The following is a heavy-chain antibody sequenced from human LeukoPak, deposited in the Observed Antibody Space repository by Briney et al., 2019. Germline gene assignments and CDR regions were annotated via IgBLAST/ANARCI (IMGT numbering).Heavy chain of an antibody. J-gene: IGHJ4*02. D-gene: IGHD3-3*01. CDR2: IYYSGST. Sequence: PSETLSLTCTVSGGSISSYYWSWIRQPPGKGLEWIGYIYYSGSTNYNPSLKSRVTISVDTSKNQFSLKLSSVTAADTAAYYCARGGWRKYSFDFWSGYSPLDYWGQGTLVTVSS. V-gene: IGHV4-59*08. CDR3: ARGGWRKYSFDFWSGYSPLDY. CDR1: GGSISSYY.